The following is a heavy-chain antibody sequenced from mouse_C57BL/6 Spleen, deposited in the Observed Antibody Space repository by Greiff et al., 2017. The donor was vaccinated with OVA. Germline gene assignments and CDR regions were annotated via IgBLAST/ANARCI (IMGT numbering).Heavy chain of an antibody. J-gene: IGHJ2*01. D-gene: IGHD1-1*01. V-gene: IGHV1-80*01. CDR1: GYAFSSYW. CDR3: ARLDTTVYYFDY. CDR2: IYPGDGDT. Sequence: QVQLQQSGAELVKPGASVKISCKASGYAFSSYWMNWVKQRPGKGLEWIGQIYPGDGDTNYNGKFKGKATLTAAKSSSTAYMQLSSLTSEDSAVYFCARLDTTVYYFDYWGQGTTLTVSA.